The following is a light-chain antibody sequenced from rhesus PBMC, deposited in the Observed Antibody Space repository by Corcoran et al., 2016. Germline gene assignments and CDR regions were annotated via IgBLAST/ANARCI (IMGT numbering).Light chain of an antibody. CDR2: AAS. Sequence: DIQMTQSPSALSASVGDRVTISCRASQNIYSNLAWYQQKPGKAPKLLIYAASSLHTGIPFRFSGSGSGTDFTLTISSLQPEDSAAYYCQHYYDNPYSFGQGTKVEIK. CDR1: QNIYSN. J-gene: IGKJ2*01. CDR3: QHYYDNPYS. V-gene: IGKV1S12*01.